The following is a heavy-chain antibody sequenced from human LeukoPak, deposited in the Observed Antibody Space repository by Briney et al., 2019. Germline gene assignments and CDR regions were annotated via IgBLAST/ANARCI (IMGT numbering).Heavy chain of an antibody. CDR3: GVDPYDSSGYYYGDFDY. CDR1: GFTFSDYY. J-gene: IGHJ4*02. CDR2: ISSSGSTI. Sequence: PGGSLRLSCAASGFTFSDYYMSWIRQAPGKGLEWVSHISSSGSTIYYADSVKGRFTISRDNAKNSLYLQMNSLRAEDTAVYYCGVDPYDSSGYYYGDFDYWGQGTLVTVSS. D-gene: IGHD3-22*01. V-gene: IGHV3-11*04.